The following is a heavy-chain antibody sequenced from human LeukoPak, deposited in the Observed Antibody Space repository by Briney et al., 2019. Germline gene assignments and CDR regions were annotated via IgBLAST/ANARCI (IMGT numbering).Heavy chain of an antibody. V-gene: IGHV4-34*01. Sequence: SETLSLTCAVYGGSFSGYYWSWIRQPPGKGLEWIGEINHSGSTNYNPSLKSRVTISVDTSKNQFSLKLSSVTAADTAVYYCARDHPIVVVPAAATAAHYYYYGMDVWGQGTTVTVSS. CDR1: GGSFSGYY. D-gene: IGHD2-2*01. J-gene: IGHJ6*02. CDR3: ARDHPIVVVPAAATAAHYYYYGMDV. CDR2: INHSGST.